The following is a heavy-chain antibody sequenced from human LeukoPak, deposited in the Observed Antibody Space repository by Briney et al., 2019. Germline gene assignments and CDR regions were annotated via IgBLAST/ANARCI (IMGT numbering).Heavy chain of an antibody. D-gene: IGHD2-2*01. V-gene: IGHV4-59*08. J-gene: IGHJ3*02. CDR1: GGSISSYY. CDR2: IYYSGST. CDR3: ARSPPAATRRFGI. Sequence: PSETLSLTCTVSGGSISSYYWSWIRQPPGKGLEWIGYIYYSGSTNYNPSLKSRVTISVDTSKNQFSLKLSSVTAADTAVYYCARSPPAATRRFGIWGQGTMVTVSS.